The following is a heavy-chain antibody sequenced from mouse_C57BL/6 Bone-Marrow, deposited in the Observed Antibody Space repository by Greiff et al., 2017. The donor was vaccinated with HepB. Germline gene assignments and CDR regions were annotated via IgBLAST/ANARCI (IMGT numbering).Heavy chain of an antibody. CDR1: GYNFTSYW. CDR3: AREGVVV. Sequence: VQLQQPGAELVKPGASVKLSCKASGYNFTSYWMQWVKQRPGQGLEWIGEIDPSDSYTNYNQKFKGKATLTVDTSSSTAYMQLSSLTSEDSAVYYCAREGVVVWGQGTLVTVSA. D-gene: IGHD1-1*02. V-gene: IGHV1-50*01. CDR2: IDPSDSYT. J-gene: IGHJ3*01.